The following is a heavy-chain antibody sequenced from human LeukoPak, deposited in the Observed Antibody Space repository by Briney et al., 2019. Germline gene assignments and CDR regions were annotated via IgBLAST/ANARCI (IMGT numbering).Heavy chain of an antibody. Sequence: GGSLRLSCGGSGLSFSGQWMDWVRQAPGKGLEWVSAISGSGDNTYYADSVKGRFTISRDNSKNTLYMEMNSLRAEDTAVYYCAKGGRGSIATRPDYWGQGTLVTVSS. J-gene: IGHJ4*02. CDR2: ISGSGDNT. CDR1: GLSFSGQW. D-gene: IGHD6-6*01. V-gene: IGHV3-23*01. CDR3: AKGGRGSIATRPDY.